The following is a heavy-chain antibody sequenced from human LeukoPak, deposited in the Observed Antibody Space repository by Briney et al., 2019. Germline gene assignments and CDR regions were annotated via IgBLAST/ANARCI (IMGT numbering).Heavy chain of an antibody. CDR1: GASISSNY. D-gene: IGHD4-11*01. CDR2: IYGSGST. CDR3: ARTTIVTRSTWFDP. V-gene: IGHV4-4*09. Sequence: SETLSLTCTVSGASISSNYWSWIRKPPGKGLEWIGYIYGSGSTNHNPPLKSRVTISGDTSKNQVSLKLSFVTAADTALYFCARTTIVTRSTWFDPWGQGTLVTVSS. J-gene: IGHJ5*02.